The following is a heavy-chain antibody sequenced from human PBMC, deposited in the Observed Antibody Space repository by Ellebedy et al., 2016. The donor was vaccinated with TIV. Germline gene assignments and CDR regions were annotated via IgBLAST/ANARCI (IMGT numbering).Heavy chain of an antibody. CDR2: FSYTGST. CDR3: ARRKVRSGPAFDY. CDR1: GASISSYP. V-gene: IGHV4-59*08. Sequence: MPSETLSLTCTLPGASISSYPRPWIRQPPAMGLHYLGYFSYTGSTNYSPSLNSRVSISVDTSKNQFSLKLSSVTAADTAVYYCARRKVRSGPAFDYWGQGTLVTVSS. D-gene: IGHD3-10*01. J-gene: IGHJ4*02.